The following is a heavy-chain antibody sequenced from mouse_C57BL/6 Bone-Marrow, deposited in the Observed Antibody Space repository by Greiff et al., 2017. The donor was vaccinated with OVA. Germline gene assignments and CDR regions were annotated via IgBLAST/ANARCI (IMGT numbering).Heavy chain of an antibody. J-gene: IGHJ2*01. CDR2: ISDGGSYT. CDR1: GFTFSSYA. CDR3: AREGGYGSSYSY. V-gene: IGHV5-4*01. D-gene: IGHD1-1*01. Sequence: EVHLVESGGGLVKPGGSLKLSCAASGFTFSSYAMSWVRQTPEKRLEWVATISDGGSYTYYPDNVKGRFTISRDNAKNNLYLQMSHLKSEDTAMYYCAREGGYGSSYSYWGQGTTLTVSS.